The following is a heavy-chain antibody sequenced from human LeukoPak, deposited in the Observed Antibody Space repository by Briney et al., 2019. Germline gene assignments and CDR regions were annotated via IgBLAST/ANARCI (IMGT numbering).Heavy chain of an antibody. CDR2: VSSHGNDG. CDR1: EFTFSHFA. CDR3: TRDAYNFNDFDY. Sequence: GGSLRLSCAVSEFTFSHFAMHWVRQAPGEGLEWVAVVSSHGNDGYYADSVKGRFTISRDHSKNTLYLQIDSLRAEDTAIYYCTRDAYNFNDFDYWGQGTLVTVSS. D-gene: IGHD5-24*01. J-gene: IGHJ4*02. V-gene: IGHV3-30*01.